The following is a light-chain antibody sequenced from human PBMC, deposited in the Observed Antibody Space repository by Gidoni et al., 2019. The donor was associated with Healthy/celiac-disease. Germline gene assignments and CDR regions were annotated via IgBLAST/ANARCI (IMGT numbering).Light chain of an antibody. CDR1: SSHIGAGYD. CDR3: QSYDSSLSGFVV. V-gene: IGLV1-40*01. J-gene: IGLJ2*01. CDR2: GNS. Sequence: QSVLTQPPSVSGAPGQTVPISCTGSSSHIGAGYDVHWYQQLPGTAPKLLIYGNSNRPSGVPDRFSGSKSGTSASLAITGLQAEDEADYYCQSYDSSLSGFVVFGGGTKLTVL.